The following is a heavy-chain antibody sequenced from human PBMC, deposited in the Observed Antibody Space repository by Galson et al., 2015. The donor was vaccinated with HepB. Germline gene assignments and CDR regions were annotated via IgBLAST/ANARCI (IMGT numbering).Heavy chain of an antibody. V-gene: IGHV5-10-1*01. D-gene: IGHD3-9*01. J-gene: IGHJ6*02. Sequence: QSEAEVKKPVESLRISCKGSGYSFTSYWISWVRQMPGKGLEWMGRIDPSDSYTNYSPSFQDHVTISADKSISTAYLQCSSLKASDTAMYYCARQGSGYDILTGYNYYYYGMDVWGQGTTVTVSS. CDR2: IDPSDSYT. CDR3: ARQGSGYDILTGYNYYYYGMDV. CDR1: GYSFTSYW.